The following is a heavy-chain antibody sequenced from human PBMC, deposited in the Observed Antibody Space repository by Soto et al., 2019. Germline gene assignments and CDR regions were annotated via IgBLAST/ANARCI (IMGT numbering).Heavy chain of an antibody. D-gene: IGHD3-22*01. J-gene: IGHJ4*02. V-gene: IGHV1-46*01. Sequence: QVQLVQSGAEVKKPGASVKLSCKASGYPFTSRYLHWVRQAPGQGLEWMGIIIPDVGITNYARKFAGRVPMTRDTSMSTVYMELRSLRSEDTAVYYCVLRSGYYLHLDYWGQGTLVPVPS. CDR3: VLRSGYYLHLDY. CDR2: IIPDVGIT. CDR1: GYPFTSRY.